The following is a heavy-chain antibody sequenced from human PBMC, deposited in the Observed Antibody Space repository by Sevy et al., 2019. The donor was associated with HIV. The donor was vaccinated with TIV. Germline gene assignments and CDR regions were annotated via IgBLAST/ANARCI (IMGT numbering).Heavy chain of an antibody. J-gene: IGHJ6*02. CDR2: IYSGGST. Sequence: GGSLRLSCAASTFRVIDNYMSWVRQAPGKGLEWVSTIYSGGSTFYADSVKGRFTISRDNSKNTLYLQMNSLRAEDTAVYYSAGDRYYDASGYYYYYYGLDVWGQGTTVTVSS. V-gene: IGHV3-66*01. CDR3: AGDRYYDASGYYYYYYGLDV. D-gene: IGHD3-22*01. CDR1: TFRVIDNY.